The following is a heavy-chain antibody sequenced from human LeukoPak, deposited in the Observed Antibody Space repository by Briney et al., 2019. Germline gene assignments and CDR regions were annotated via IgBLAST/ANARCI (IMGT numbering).Heavy chain of an antibody. J-gene: IGHJ4*02. CDR1: GFTFSSYW. Sequence: GGSLRLSCAASGFTFSSYWMSWVRQAPGKGLEWVANIKQDVNEKYYADSVKGRFTISRDNAKNTVYLQMNSLRAEDTAVYYCVRDWGYDSSGYWQKYFDTWGQGTLVTVSS. V-gene: IGHV3-7*01. CDR3: VRDWGYDSSGYWQKYFDT. D-gene: IGHD3-22*01. CDR2: IKQDVNEK.